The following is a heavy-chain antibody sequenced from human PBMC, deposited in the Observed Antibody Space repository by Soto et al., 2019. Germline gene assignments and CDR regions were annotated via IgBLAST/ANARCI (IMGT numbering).Heavy chain of an antibody. J-gene: IGHJ4*02. V-gene: IGHV4-39*01. D-gene: IGHD3-22*01. Sequence: QLQLQESGPGLVKPSETLSLTCTVSGGSISSSSYYWGWIRQPPGKGLEWIGSIYYSGSTYYNPSLKSRVTISVDTSKNQFSLKLSSVTAADTAVYYCARQVSGVVIIDYWGQGTLVTVSS. CDR1: GGSISSSSYY. CDR2: IYYSGST. CDR3: ARQVSGVVIIDY.